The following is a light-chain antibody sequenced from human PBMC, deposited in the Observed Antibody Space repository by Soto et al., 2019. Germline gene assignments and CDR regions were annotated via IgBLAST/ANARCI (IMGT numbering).Light chain of an antibody. CDR2: DAS. CDR1: QDISNY. V-gene: IGKV1-33*01. CDR3: QQDDKLPLT. J-gene: IGKJ5*01. Sequence: DLLMTQSPSSLSASVGDRVTITCQASQDISNYLNWYQQKPGKAPKLLIYDASNLETGVPSRFSGSVCGADFTFTISRLAPEDIATYYCQQDDKLPLTFGQGARLEIK.